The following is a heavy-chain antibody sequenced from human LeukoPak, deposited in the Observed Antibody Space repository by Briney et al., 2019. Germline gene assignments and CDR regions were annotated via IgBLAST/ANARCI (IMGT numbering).Heavy chain of an antibody. CDR3: VGSDHSSDFDY. CDR2: ISAYNGNT. Sequence: ASVKVSCKASGYTFTSYGISWVRQAPGQGLEWMGWISAYNGNTNYAQKLQGRVTMTTDTSTSTAYMELRSLRSDDTAVYYCVGSDHSSDFDYWAREPWSPSPQ. V-gene: IGHV1-18*01. J-gene: IGHJ4*02. D-gene: IGHD6-19*01. CDR1: GYTFTSYG.